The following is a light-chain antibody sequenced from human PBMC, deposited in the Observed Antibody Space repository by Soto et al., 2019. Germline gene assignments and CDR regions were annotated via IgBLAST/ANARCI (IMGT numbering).Light chain of an antibody. CDR1: QSISSW. V-gene: IGKV1-5*03. Sequence: DIPMTQSPSTLSVSVGDTVTITCRASQSISSWLAWYQQRPGKAPRLLIYKASTLESGVPSNFSGSGSGTEFTLTISSLQPDDFALYYCQQYNSFPITFGQGTRLEIK. CDR3: QQYNSFPIT. J-gene: IGKJ5*01. CDR2: KAS.